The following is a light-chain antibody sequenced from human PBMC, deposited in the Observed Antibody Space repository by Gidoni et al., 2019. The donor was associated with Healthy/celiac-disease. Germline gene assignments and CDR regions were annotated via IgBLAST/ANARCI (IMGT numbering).Light chain of an antibody. CDR3: SSYTSSSTPLWV. CDR1: SSDVGGYNY. J-gene: IGLJ3*02. CDR2: EVS. Sequence: GRSITISCTGTSSDVGGYNYVSWYQQHPGKAPKLMIYEVSNRPSGVSNRFSGSKSGNTASLTISGLQAEDEADYYCSSYTSSSTPLWVFGGGTKLTVL. V-gene: IGLV2-14*01.